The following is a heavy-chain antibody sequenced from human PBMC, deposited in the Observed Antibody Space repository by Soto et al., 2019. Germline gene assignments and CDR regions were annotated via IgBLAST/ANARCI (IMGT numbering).Heavy chain of an antibody. Sequence: ASVKVSCKASGYTFTSYGISWVRQAPGQGLEWMGWISAYNGNTNYAQKLQGRVTMTTDTSTSTAYMELRSLRSDDTAVYYCARDVGTSGYSHGLHYWRQGTLVTVSS. D-gene: IGHD5-18*01. CDR2: ISAYNGNT. J-gene: IGHJ4*02. CDR1: GYTFTSYG. V-gene: IGHV1-18*01. CDR3: ARDVGTSGYSHGLHY.